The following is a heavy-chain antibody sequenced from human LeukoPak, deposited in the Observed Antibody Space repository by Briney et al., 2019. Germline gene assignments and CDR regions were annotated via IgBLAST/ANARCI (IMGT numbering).Heavy chain of an antibody. Sequence: TSETLSLTCAVYGGSFSGYYWSWIRQPLGKGLEWIGEINHSGSTNYNPSPKSRVTISVDTSKNQFSLKLSSVTAADTAAYYCARGGSGWYKYFDHWGQGTLVTVSS. D-gene: IGHD6-19*01. CDR2: INHSGST. CDR3: ARGGSGWYKYFDH. V-gene: IGHV4-34*01. J-gene: IGHJ4*02. CDR1: GGSFSGYY.